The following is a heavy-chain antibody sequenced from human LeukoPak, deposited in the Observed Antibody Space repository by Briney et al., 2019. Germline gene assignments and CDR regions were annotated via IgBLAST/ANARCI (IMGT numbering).Heavy chain of an antibody. J-gene: IGHJ4*02. CDR3: VRATANGSGRAYDH. D-gene: IGHD3-10*01. Sequence: PSETLSLTCAVYGESMIGHYWTWIRQPPGKRLEWIGEIHHSGDTNSNPSLKNRVTMSIDMSKNQSSLKVKSVTAADTAVYYCVRATANGSGRAYDHWAQGNLVPVSS. V-gene: IGHV4-34*01. CDR2: IHHSGDT. CDR1: GESMIGHY.